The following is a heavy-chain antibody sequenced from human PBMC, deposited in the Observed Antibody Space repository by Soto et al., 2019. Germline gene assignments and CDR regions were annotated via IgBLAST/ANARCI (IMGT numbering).Heavy chain of an antibody. CDR3: ARGGGRRSWYKNWFDP. Sequence: PSQTLSLTCAVYGGSFSGYYWSWILQPTGKGLEWIGEINHSGSTNYNPSLKSRVTISVDTSKNQFSLKMSSVTAADTAVYYCARGGGRRSWYKNWFDPWGQGTPVTVSS. D-gene: IGHD6-13*01. V-gene: IGHV4-34*01. CDR2: INHSGST. CDR1: GGSFSGYY. J-gene: IGHJ5*02.